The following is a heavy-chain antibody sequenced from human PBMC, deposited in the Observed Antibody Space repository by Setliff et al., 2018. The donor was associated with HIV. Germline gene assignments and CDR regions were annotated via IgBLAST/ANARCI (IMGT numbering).Heavy chain of an antibody. V-gene: IGHV3-73*01. CDR2: IKSKTNNYAT. J-gene: IGHJ4*02. CDR1: GFTFSGSA. Sequence: GGSLRLSCAASGFTFSGSAMHWVRQASGKGLEWVGRIKSKTNNYATTYAASVKGRFTISRDDSKNTAYLQMNSLKTEDTAVYYCTTQASSSNSVWGQGTLVTVSS. CDR3: TTQASSSNSV. D-gene: IGHD2-2*01.